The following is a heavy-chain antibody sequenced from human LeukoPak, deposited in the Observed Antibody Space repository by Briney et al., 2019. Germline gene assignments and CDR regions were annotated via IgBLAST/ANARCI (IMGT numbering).Heavy chain of an antibody. Sequence: GGSLRLSCAASGFTFSKSWMSWVRQAPGKGLEWVANMNEDGSERDYVDSVKGRFTISRDNARKSLYLQLSSLRAEDTAVYYCATYTHWVAGDVWGQGTTVTVSS. CDR2: MNEDGSER. CDR1: GFTFSKSW. V-gene: IGHV3-7*01. D-gene: IGHD3-16*01. J-gene: IGHJ6*02. CDR3: ATYTHWVAGDV.